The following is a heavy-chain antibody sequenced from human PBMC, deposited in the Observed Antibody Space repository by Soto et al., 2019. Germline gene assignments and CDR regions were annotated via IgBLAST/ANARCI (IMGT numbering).Heavy chain of an antibody. Sequence: EVQLVESGGGLVQPGGSLRLSCAASGFTFSSYSMNWVRQAPGKGLEWVSYISSSSSTIYYADSVKGRFTISRDNAKNSXXLXMXXLRAEDTAVYYCARDYVGAYCSSTSCYSDYYYGMDVWGQGTTVTVSS. CDR1: GFTFSSYS. V-gene: IGHV3-48*01. D-gene: IGHD2-2*01. CDR3: ARDYVGAYCSSTSCYSDYYYGMDV. J-gene: IGHJ6*02. CDR2: ISSSSSTI.